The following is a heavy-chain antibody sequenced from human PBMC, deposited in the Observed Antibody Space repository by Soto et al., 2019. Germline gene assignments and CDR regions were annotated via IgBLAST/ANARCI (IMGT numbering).Heavy chain of an antibody. CDR1: GGTFSTYT. D-gene: IGHD3-22*01. J-gene: IGHJ5*02. V-gene: IGHV1-69*13. Sequence: ASVEVSCRASGGTFSTYTMTWVRRAPGQGLEWMGGIIPLFGTANYAQKFQGRVTITADESTSTVYMELSSLRSEDTAVYYCARSQDSSGYWNNCFDPWGQGTLVTVSS. CDR2: IIPLFGTA. CDR3: ARSQDSSGYWNNCFDP.